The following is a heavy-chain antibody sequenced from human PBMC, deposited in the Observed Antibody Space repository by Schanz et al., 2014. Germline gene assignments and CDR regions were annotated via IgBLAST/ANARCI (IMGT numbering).Heavy chain of an antibody. CDR1: GFTFSSYA. J-gene: IGHJ4*02. Sequence: DVQLLESGGGLVQPGGSLRLSCTASGFTFSSYAMHWVRQAPGKGLEWVSALSGSGGSTYYADSVKGRFTISRDNSKNTLYLQMNSLRAEDTAVYYCAKQIHYDILAVTRNWGQGTLXTVSS. V-gene: IGHV3-23*01. CDR3: AKQIHYDILAVTRN. CDR2: LSGSGGST. D-gene: IGHD3-9*01.